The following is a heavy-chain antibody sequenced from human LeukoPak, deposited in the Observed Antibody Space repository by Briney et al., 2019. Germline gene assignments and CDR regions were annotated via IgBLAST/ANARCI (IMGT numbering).Heavy chain of an antibody. CDR1: GYTFTSYY. D-gene: IGHD2-2*01. CDR3: ARDSSVVPAAISRYFDY. CDR2: IKPSGGST. V-gene: IGHV1-46*01. J-gene: IGHJ4*02. Sequence: ASVKDSCKASGYTFTSYYMHWVRQAPGQGLEWMGIIKPSGGSTSYAQKFQGRVTMTRDTSTSTVYMELSSLRSEDTAVYYCARDSSVVPAAISRYFDYWGQGTLVTVSS.